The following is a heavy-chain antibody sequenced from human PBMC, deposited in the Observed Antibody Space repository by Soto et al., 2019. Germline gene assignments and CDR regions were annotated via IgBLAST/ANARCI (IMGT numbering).Heavy chain of an antibody. CDR2: ISGSGGST. V-gene: IGHV3-23*01. CDR3: AKDSGIAAAASRGGDDY. D-gene: IGHD6-13*01. J-gene: IGHJ4*02. Sequence: GGSLRLSCAASGFTFSSYAMSWVRRAPGKGLEWVSAISGSGGSTYYADSVKGRFTISRDNSKNTLYLQMNSLRAEDTAVYYCAKDSGIAAAASRGGDDYWGQGTLVTVSS. CDR1: GFTFSSYA.